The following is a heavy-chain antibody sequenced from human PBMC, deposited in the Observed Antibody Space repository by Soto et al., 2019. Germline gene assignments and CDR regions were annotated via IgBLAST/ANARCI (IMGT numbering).Heavy chain of an antibody. Sequence: EVQLLESGGDLVQPGRSLRLSCAASGFRFDDHAMHWVRQIPGKGLEWVSGISWNGGSVLYADSMKGRCTISRDNARNCLDLEIESLKAADTALYYCVKAFSSGWNLPIDAWGRGTMVIVSS. CDR3: VKAFSSGWNLPIDA. CDR1: GFRFDDHA. J-gene: IGHJ3*01. CDR2: ISWNGGSV. D-gene: IGHD6-19*01. V-gene: IGHV3-9*01.